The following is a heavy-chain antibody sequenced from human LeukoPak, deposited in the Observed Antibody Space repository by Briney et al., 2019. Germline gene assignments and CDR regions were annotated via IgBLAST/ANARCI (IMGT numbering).Heavy chain of an antibody. CDR1: GFTVSSSY. V-gene: IGHV3-53*01. J-gene: IGHJ4*02. CDR3: AKQLGYCSDGSCYFPY. D-gene: IGHD2-15*01. Sequence: GGSLRLSCAASGFTVSSSYMSWVRQAPGRGLEWVSIIYSAGYTYYADSVQGRFTISRDNSKSTLCLQMNSLRAEDTAVYYCAKQLGYCSDGSCYFPYWGQGTLVTVSS. CDR2: IYSAGYT.